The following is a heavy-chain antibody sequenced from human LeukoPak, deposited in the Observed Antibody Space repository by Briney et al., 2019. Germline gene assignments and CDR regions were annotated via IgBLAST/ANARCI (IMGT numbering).Heavy chain of an antibody. CDR2: IYYSGTT. CDR3: ASGRSSTSCTDY. V-gene: IGHV4-30-4*01. J-gene: IGHJ4*02. Sequence: PSQTLSLTCTVSGGSISNGNYYWSWIRQPPGKGLEWIGYIYYSGTTYYNPSLKSRVTISVDTSKNQFSLKLSSVTAADTAVYYCASGRSSTSCTDYWGQGTLVTVSS. D-gene: IGHD2-2*01. CDR1: GGSISNGNYY.